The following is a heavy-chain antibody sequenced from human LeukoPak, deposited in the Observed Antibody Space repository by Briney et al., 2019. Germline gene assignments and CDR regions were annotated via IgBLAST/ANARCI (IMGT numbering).Heavy chain of an antibody. D-gene: IGHD3-22*01. CDR3: ARDSAPRYYYDSSGYYFDY. Sequence: ASETLSLTCTVSGGSISSYYWSWIRQPAGKGLEWIGRIYTSGSTNYNASLKSRVTMSVDTSKNQFSLKLSSVTAADTAVYYCARDSAPRYYYDSSGYYFDYWGQGTLVTVSS. CDR1: GGSISSYY. J-gene: IGHJ4*02. CDR2: IYTSGST. V-gene: IGHV4-4*07.